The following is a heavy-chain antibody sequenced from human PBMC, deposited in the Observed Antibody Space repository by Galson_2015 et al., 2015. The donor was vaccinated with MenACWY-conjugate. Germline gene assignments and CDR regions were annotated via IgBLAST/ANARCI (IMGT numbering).Heavy chain of an antibody. V-gene: IGHV3-53*01. D-gene: IGHD6-19*01. J-gene: IGHJ3*02. Sequence: SLRLSCAASGFTVSSNYMSWVRQSPEKGLEWVSIIYSGGNTYYADSVKGRFTISSDNSKNTVYLQMNTLGAEDTAVYYCARVSVAVASDAFDIWGQGTMVTVSS. CDR3: ARVSVAVASDAFDI. CDR2: IYSGGNT. CDR1: GFTVSSNY.